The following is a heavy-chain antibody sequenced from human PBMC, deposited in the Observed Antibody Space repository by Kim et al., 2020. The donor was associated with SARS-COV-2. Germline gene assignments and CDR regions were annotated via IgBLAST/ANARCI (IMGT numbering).Heavy chain of an antibody. D-gene: IGHD3-22*01. CDR3: ARDAYYFDGNWKWYFDL. Sequence: GGSLRLSCAASGFTVSNYYMSWVRQALGKGLEWVSVIYSGGTTYYADSVKGRFTISRDNSKNTLYLQMNSLRAEDTAVYYCARDAYYFDGNWKWYFDLWGRGTLVTVSS. CDR1: GFTVSNYY. V-gene: IGHV3-53*01. J-gene: IGHJ2*01. CDR2: IYSGGTT.